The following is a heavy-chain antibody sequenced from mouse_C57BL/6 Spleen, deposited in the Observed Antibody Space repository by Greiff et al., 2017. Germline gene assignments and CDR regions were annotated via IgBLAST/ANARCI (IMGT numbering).Heavy chain of an antibody. J-gene: IGHJ2*01. Sequence: QVQLQQPGAELVRPGSSVKLSCKASGYTFTSYWMHWVKQRPIQGLEWIGKIDPSDSETHYNQKFKDKATLTVDKSSSTAYMQLSSLTSEDSAVYYCARKEICDGYYFDDWGQGTTRTVSS. D-gene: IGHD2-3*01. V-gene: IGHV1-52*01. CDR1: GYTFTSYW. CDR2: IDPSDSET. CDR3: ARKEICDGYYFDD.